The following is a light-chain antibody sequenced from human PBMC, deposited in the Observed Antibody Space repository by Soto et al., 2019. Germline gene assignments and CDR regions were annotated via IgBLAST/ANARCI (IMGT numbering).Light chain of an antibody. CDR3: QQRSRWPTT. CDR1: QSVNSF. CDR2: DAS. J-gene: IGKJ3*01. Sequence: DIFSTQSPSTLSGSAGERATPSCRASQSVNSFLPWYQQKPGQAPSLLIFDASYGATGIPARFRGSGSGTDFALTISSLQPEDFAVYYCQQRSRWPTTFGPGTKVDI. V-gene: IGKV3-11*01.